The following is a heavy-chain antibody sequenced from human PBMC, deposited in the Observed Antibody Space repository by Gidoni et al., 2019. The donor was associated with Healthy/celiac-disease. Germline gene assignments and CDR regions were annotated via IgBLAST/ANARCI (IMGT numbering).Heavy chain of an antibody. CDR1: GFTFDDYA. Sequence: EAQLVESGGGLVQPGRSLRLSCSASGFTFDDYAMHWVRQAPGKGLEWVSGISWNSGSIGYADSVKGRFTISRDNAKNSLYLQMNSLRAEDTALYYCAKDRGRGRYCTNGVCLPYYYYYYGMDVWGQGTTVTVSS. CDR2: ISWNSGSI. V-gene: IGHV3-9*01. D-gene: IGHD2-8*01. J-gene: IGHJ6*02. CDR3: AKDRGRGRYCTNGVCLPYYYYYYGMDV.